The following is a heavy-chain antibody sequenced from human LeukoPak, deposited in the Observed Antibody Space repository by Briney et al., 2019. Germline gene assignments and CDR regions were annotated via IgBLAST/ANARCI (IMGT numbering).Heavy chain of an antibody. CDR3: ARALSSITPRVDI. V-gene: IGHV4-59*01. Sequence: SETLSLTCTVSGGSISTNYWSWIRQPPGKGLEWIAYIYYSGSTKYNASLKSRVTISLDTSKNQFPLNLSSVTAADTAVYYCARALSSITPRVDIWGQGTVVTVSS. CDR2: IYYSGST. D-gene: IGHD6-6*01. J-gene: IGHJ3*02. CDR1: GGSISTNY.